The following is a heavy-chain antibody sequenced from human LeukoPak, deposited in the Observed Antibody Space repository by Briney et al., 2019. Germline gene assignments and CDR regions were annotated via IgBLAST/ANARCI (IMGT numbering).Heavy chain of an antibody. V-gene: IGHV1-2*04. D-gene: IGHD6-13*01. CDR1: GYTFTGYY. CDR3: ALGYSSSWVLGAFDI. Sequence: ASVKVSCKASGYTFTGYYMHWVRQAPGQGLEWMGWINPNSGGTNYAQKFQGWVTMTRDTSISTAYMELSRLRSDDTAVYYCALGYSSSWVLGAFDIWGQGTMVTVSS. J-gene: IGHJ3*02. CDR2: INPNSGGT.